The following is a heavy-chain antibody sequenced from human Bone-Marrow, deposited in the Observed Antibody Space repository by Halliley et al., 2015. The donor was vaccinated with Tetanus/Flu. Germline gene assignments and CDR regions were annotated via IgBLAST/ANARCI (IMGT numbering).Heavy chain of an antibody. J-gene: IGHJ4*02. CDR3: AAGLAADY. D-gene: IGHD3-16*01. Sequence: PGKGLEWIAYTSSSSSYGDYADSGKGRFTISRDNAKDSLDLQMTGLRPADAAVYFCAAGLAADYWGQGTHVIFSS. CDR2: TSSSSSYG. V-gene: IGHV3-11*03.